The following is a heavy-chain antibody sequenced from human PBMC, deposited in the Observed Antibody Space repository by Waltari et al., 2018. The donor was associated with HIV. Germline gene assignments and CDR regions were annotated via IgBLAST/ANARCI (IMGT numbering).Heavy chain of an antibody. CDR2: IKSKTDGGTT. D-gene: IGHD3-22*01. CDR3: TTSITMIVVVTDPFDY. Sequence: EVQLVESGGGLVKPGGSLRLSCAASGFTFSNAWMSWVRQAPGKGLEWVGRIKSKTDGGTTDYAAPVKGRFTISRDDSKNTLYLQMNSLKTEDTAVYYCTTSITMIVVVTDPFDYWGQGTLVTVSS. V-gene: IGHV3-15*01. CDR1: GFTFSNAW. J-gene: IGHJ4*02.